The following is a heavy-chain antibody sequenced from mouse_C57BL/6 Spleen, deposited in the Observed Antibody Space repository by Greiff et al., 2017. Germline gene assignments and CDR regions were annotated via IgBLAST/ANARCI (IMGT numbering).Heavy chain of an antibody. CDR2: ISSGSSTI. Sequence: DVKLVESGGGLVKPGGSLKLSCAASGFTFSDYGMHWVRQAPEKGLEWVAYISSGSSTISYADTEKGRFTISRDNAKNTLFLQMTSLRSEDTAMYYCARPCYYGSSHYYAMDYWGQGTSVTVSS. V-gene: IGHV5-17*01. CDR3: ARPCYYGSSHYYAMDY. CDR1: GFTFSDYG. D-gene: IGHD1-1*01. J-gene: IGHJ4*01.